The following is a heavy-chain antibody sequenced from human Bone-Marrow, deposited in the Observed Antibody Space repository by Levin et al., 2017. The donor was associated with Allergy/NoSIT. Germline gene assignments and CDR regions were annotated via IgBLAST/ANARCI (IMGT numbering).Heavy chain of an antibody. J-gene: IGHJ4*02. CDR1: EFPVSRHF. Sequence: LSLTCAVSEFPVSRHFMTWVRQGPGKGPEWVAVIYSGGDTSYAASVRGRFTISRDSSRNTLNLQMNSLTVEDTAVYYCARKTDTGGSGGDFWGQGTLVTVSP. D-gene: IGHD2-8*02. CDR3: ARKTDTGGSGGDF. CDR2: IYSGGDT. V-gene: IGHV3-53*01.